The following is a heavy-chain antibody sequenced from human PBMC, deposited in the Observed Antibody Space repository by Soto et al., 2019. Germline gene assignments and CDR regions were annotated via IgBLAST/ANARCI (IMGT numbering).Heavy chain of an antibody. CDR3: AGTTSHQWYYMDV. J-gene: IGHJ6*03. V-gene: IGHV6-1*01. CDR1: GDSVCSNSAA. Sequence: SQXLSLTCSISGDSVCSNSAAWNWIRLSPSRGLEWLARTYYRSRWYNDYAVSVRSRITVNPDTSMNQFSLQLTSVTPEDTAVYYCAGTTSHQWYYMDVWGKGTTVTVS. D-gene: IGHD1-7*01. CDR2: TYYRSRWYN.